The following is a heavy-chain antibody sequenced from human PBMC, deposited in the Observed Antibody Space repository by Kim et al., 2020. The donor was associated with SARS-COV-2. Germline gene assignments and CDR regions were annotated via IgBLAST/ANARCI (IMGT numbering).Heavy chain of an antibody. Sequence: GGSLRLSCAASGFTFSSYAMSWVRQAPGKGLEWVSAISGSGGSTYYADSVKGRFTISRDNSKHTLYLQMNSLRAEDTAVYYCAKDHYDIGSNWFDPWGQGTLVTVSS. V-gene: IGHV3-23*01. D-gene: IGHD3-3*01. J-gene: IGHJ5*02. CDR3: AKDHYDIGSNWFDP. CDR1: GFTFSSYA. CDR2: ISGSGGST.